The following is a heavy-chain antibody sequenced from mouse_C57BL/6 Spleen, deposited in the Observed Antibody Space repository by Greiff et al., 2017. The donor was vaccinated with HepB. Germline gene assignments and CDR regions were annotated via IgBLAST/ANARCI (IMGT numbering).Heavy chain of an antibody. J-gene: IGHJ4*01. V-gene: IGHV1-62-2*01. CDR3: ARHEDDYDGNYYAMDY. CDR1: GYTFTEYT. CDR2: FYPGSGSI. Sequence: VKLMESGAELVKPGASVKLSCKASGYTFTEYTIHWVKQRSGQGLAWIGWFYPGSGSIKYNEKFKDKATLTADKSSSTVYMELSRLTSEDSAVYFCARHEDDYDGNYYAMDYWGQGTSVTVSS. D-gene: IGHD2-4*01.